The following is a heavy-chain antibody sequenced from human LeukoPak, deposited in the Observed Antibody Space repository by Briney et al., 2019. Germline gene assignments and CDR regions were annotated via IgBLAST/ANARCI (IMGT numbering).Heavy chain of an antibody. CDR3: TRRVSSWSAISLHAFDI. CDR1: GYTFTSYG. J-gene: IGHJ3*02. CDR2: ISAYNGNT. Sequence: ASVKVSCKASGYTFTSYGISWVRQAPGQGLEWMGWISAYNGNTNYAQKLQGRVTMTTDTSTSTAYMELRSLRSDDTAVYYCTRRVSSWSAISLHAFDIWGQGTMVTVSS. V-gene: IGHV1-18*01. D-gene: IGHD6-13*01.